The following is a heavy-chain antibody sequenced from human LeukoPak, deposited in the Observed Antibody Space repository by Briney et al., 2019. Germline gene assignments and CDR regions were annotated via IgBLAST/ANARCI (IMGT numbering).Heavy chain of an antibody. V-gene: IGHV1-8*01. Sequence: ASVKVSCKASGYTFTSYDINWVRQATGQGLEWMGWMNPNSGNTGYAQKFQGRVTMTRNTSIGTAYMELSSLRSEDTAVYYCARGQYSYYYDSSGIDYWGQGTLVTVSS. CDR3: ARGQYSYYYDSSGIDY. CDR1: GYTFTSYD. J-gene: IGHJ4*02. D-gene: IGHD3-22*01. CDR2: MNPNSGNT.